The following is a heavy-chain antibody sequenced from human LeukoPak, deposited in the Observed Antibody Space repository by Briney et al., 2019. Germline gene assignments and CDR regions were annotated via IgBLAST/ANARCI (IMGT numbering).Heavy chain of an antibody. V-gene: IGHV3-23*01. CDR3: AKDSKVVAGDFDY. Sequence: GSLRLSCAASGFTLRNYAMSWVRQAPGKGLEWVSSIGAGDKYTYYGDSVKGRFTISRDNSKNTLYLQMSSLRAEDTAVYYCAKDSKVVAGDFDYWGQGTLVTVSS. D-gene: IGHD6-19*01. J-gene: IGHJ4*02. CDR1: GFTLRNYA. CDR2: IGAGDKYT.